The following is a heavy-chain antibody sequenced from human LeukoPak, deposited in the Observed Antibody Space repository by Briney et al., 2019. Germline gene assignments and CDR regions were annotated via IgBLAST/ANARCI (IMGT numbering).Heavy chain of an antibody. V-gene: IGHV4-34*01. CDR3: ARDPRDYYDSSGYYYFDY. CDR1: GGSFSGYY. CDR2: INHSGST. Sequence: PSETLSLTCAVYGGSFSGYYWSWIRQPPGKGLEWIGEINHSGSTNYNPSLKSRVTISVDTSKNQFSLKLSSVTAADTAVYYCARDPRDYYDSSGYYYFDYWGQGTLVTVSS. J-gene: IGHJ4*02. D-gene: IGHD3-22*01.